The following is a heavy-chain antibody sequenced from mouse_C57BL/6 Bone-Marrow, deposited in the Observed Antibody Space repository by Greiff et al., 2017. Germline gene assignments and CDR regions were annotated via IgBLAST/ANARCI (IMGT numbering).Heavy chain of an antibody. V-gene: IGHV5-9*01. CDR2: ISGGGGNT. J-gene: IGHJ3*01. D-gene: IGHD1-1*01. CDR3: ARYLITTVVPFAY. Sequence: EVKLVESGGGLVKPGGSLKLSCAASGFTFSSYTMSWVRQTPEKRLEWVATISGGGGNTYYPDRVKGRFTISRDNAKNTLYLQMSSLRSEDTALYYCARYLITTVVPFAYWGQGTLVTVSA. CDR1: GFTFSSYT.